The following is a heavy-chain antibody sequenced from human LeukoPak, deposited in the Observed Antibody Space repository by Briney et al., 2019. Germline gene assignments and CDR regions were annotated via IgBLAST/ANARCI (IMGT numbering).Heavy chain of an antibody. CDR2: ISTSSNYI. CDR1: GFTFSSYN. Sequence: PGGSLRLSCAASGFTFSSYNMNWVRQAPGKGLEWVSFISTSSNYIYYADSVKGRFTISRDNAKSSLFLQMNSLRAEDTAVYYCAKDLIVGATEGFFDYWGQGTLVTVSS. J-gene: IGHJ4*02. CDR3: AKDLIVGATEGFFDY. D-gene: IGHD1-26*01. V-gene: IGHV3-21*01.